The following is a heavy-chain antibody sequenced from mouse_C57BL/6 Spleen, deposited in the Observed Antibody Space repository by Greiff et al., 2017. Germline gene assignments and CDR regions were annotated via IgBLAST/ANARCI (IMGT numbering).Heavy chain of an antibody. Sequence: QVQLQQSGAELVRPGASVTLSCKASGYTFTDYEMHWVKQTPVHGLEWIGAIDPETGGTAYNQKFKGKAILTADKSSSTAYMELRSLTSEDSAVYYCTRSHIYYYGSSYYFDYWVQGTTLTVSS. CDR1: GYTFTDYE. J-gene: IGHJ2*01. V-gene: IGHV1-15*01. D-gene: IGHD1-1*01. CDR2: IDPETGGT. CDR3: TRSHIYYYGSSYYFDY.